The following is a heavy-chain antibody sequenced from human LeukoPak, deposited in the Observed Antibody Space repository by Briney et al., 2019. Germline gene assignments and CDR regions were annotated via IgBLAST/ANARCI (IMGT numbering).Heavy chain of an antibody. J-gene: IGHJ6*03. CDR2: IKQDGSEK. CDR3: ASESGGYYMDV. Sequence: GGSLRLSCAASGFTFSAYAMHWVRQAPGKGLEWVANIKQDGSEKYYVDSVKGRFTISRDNAKNSLYLQMNSLRAEDTAVYYCASESGGYYMDVWGKGTTVTVSS. D-gene: IGHD3-10*01. CDR1: GFTFSAYA. V-gene: IGHV3-7*01.